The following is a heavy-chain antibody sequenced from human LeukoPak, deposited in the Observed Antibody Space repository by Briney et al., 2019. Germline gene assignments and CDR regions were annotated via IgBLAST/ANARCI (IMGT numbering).Heavy chain of an antibody. D-gene: IGHD2/OR15-2a*01. CDR2: INPNSGGT. Sequence: ASVKVSCTASGYTFTGYYMHWVRQAPGQGLGWKGWINPNSGGTNYEQKVPGRVTMTRDTSISTAYMELSRVRSDDSAVYYCARGWQGERYFSDYGGQGTVLTVST. CDR1: GYTFTGYY. CDR3: ARGWQGERYFSDY. J-gene: IGHJ4*02. V-gene: IGHV1-2*02.